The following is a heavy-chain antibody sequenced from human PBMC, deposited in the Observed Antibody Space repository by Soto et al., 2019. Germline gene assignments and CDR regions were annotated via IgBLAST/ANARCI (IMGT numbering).Heavy chain of an antibody. J-gene: IGHJ3*01. D-gene: IGHD6-19*01. Sequence: SVKVSCKTSGGTFSNYAFTWVRQAPGQGLEWMGGIIPIFDTTNYAQKFQDRITITADDSTSTVYMELHSLTSEDTALYYCAKDRGVQEWLDLFDLWGQGTMVTVSS. CDR2: IIPIFDTT. V-gene: IGHV1-69*13. CDR1: GGTFSNYA. CDR3: AKDRGVQEWLDLFDL.